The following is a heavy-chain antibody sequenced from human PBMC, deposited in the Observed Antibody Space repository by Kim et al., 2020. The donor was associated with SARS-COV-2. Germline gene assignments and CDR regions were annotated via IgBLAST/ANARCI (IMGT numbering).Heavy chain of an antibody. J-gene: IGHJ6*02. D-gene: IGHD4-17*01. CDR3: ARGSTTVTTLLGYGMDV. V-gene: IGHV3-7*01. CDR1: GFIFRRYW. CDR2: IKEDGTEK. Sequence: GGSLRLSCAASGFIFRRYWMSWVRQAPGKGLEWVANIKEDGTEKYYVDSVKGRFTMSRDNAKNSLYLQMNSLRAEDTAVYYCARGSTTVTTLLGYGMDVWGQETTVTVSS.